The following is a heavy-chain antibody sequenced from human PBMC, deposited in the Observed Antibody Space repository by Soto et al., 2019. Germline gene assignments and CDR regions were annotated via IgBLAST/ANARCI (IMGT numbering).Heavy chain of an antibody. CDR1: GYTFTAYA. Sequence: QVQLAQSGAEERKPGASVKVSCEATGYTFTAYAMHWVRQAPGQRLEWMGWINPANGNTKYSQKFQGRLTITSDTSANTVYMELNSLTSEDTAXYYXXXXXXXXYGGLIGPFDYWGQGNLVTVSS. J-gene: IGHJ4*02. CDR3: XXXXXXXYGGLIGPFDY. CDR2: INPANGNT. D-gene: IGHD3-16*02. V-gene: IGHV1-3*05.